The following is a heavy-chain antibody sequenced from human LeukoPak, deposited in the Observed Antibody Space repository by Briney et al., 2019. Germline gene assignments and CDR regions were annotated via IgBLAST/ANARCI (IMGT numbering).Heavy chain of an antibody. CDR3: AREKGDFQAWFDP. Sequence: ASVKVSCKASGYTFTSYDINWVRQAPGQGLEWMGWINPNSGGTNYAQKFQGRVTMTRDTSISTAYMELSRLRSDDTAVYYCAREKGDFQAWFDPWGQGTLVTVSS. D-gene: IGHD3-3*01. V-gene: IGHV1-2*02. CDR1: GYTFTSYD. J-gene: IGHJ5*02. CDR2: INPNSGGT.